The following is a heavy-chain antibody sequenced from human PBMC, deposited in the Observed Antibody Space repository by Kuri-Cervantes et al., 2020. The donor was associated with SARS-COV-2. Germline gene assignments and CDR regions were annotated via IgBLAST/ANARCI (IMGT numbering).Heavy chain of an antibody. J-gene: IGHJ6*02. D-gene: IGHD2-2*01. V-gene: IGHV3-30*03. CDR1: GFAFRSYG. CDR2: ISYEGSNK. Sequence: GESLKISCAASGFAFRSYGMHWVRQAPGKGLEWVAVISYEGSNKYYADSVKGRFTISRDNSKNTLYMQMNSLRAEDTAVYYCARDLGVVVPAIDYGMDVWGQGTTVTVSS. CDR3: ARDLGVVVPAIDYGMDV.